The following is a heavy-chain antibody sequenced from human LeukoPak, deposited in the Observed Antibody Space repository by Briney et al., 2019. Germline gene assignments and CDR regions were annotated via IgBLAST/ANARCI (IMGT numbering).Heavy chain of an antibody. Sequence: SQTLSLTCTVSGGSISSGGYYWSWIRQPAGKGLEWIGRIYASGYTNYNPSLKSRVTISVDTSKNQFSLKLSSVTAADTAVYYCARGGREVLRRPEDYWGQGTLVTVSS. J-gene: IGHJ4*02. CDR1: GGSISSGGYY. V-gene: IGHV4-61*02. CDR3: ARGGREVLRRPEDY. CDR2: IYASGYT. D-gene: IGHD1-26*01.